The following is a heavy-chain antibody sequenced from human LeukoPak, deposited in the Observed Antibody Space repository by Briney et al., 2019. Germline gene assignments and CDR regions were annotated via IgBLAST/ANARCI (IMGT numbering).Heavy chain of an antibody. V-gene: IGHV3-30*02. CDR3: AKDQRPYTLGHRSYFDS. D-gene: IGHD6-25*01. J-gene: IGHJ4*02. Sequence: GGSLRLSCVASGFSFNEYGIHWVRQAPGKGLEWVAFIRFDGSETDHADSVKGRFIISRDNSKNALYLQMNSLTVGDTAVYYCAKDQRPYTLGHRSYFDSWGQGILVTVSS. CDR2: IRFDGSET. CDR1: GFSFNEYG.